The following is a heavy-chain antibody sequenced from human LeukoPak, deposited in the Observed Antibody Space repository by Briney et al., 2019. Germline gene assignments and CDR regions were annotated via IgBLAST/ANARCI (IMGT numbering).Heavy chain of an antibody. V-gene: IGHV3-21*01. Sequence: PGGSLRLSCEASGFTFSSYGMHWVRQAPGKGLEWVSSISSSSSYIYYSHSVKSRFTIPRDNAKNSLYLQTNSLRAEGTAVYYCSSDYNSSGYWGQGTLVTVSS. J-gene: IGHJ4*02. CDR1: GFTFSSYG. CDR2: ISSSSSYI. CDR3: SSDYNSSGY. D-gene: IGHD3-22*01.